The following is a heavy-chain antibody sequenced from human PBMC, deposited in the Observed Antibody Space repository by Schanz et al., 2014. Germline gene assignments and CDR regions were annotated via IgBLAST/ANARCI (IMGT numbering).Heavy chain of an antibody. CDR1: GFTFSDAW. Sequence: EVQLVESGGGWAQPGGSLRLSCAASGFTFSDAWMSWVRQAPGKGLEWVSSFNDGGVNKYYADSVKGRFTISSDNSKSTLFLQMSSLRVDDMAVYYCGRAGTGMAGWYFELWGHGTLVTVSS. D-gene: IGHD5-18*01. J-gene: IGHJ2*01. CDR3: GRAGTGMAGWYFEL. V-gene: IGHV3-66*01. CDR2: NDGGVNK.